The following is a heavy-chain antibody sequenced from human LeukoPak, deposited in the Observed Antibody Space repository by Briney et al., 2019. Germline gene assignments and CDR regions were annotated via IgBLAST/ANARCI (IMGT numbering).Heavy chain of an antibody. Sequence: GGSLRLSCAASRFIFNDYAIHWVRQAPGKGLEWVAVISSDGKNEYYADFVKGRSTISRDNSKNSLYLQMNSLRAEDTALYYCAKDRSSGIAGDRGFDYWGQGTLVTVSS. D-gene: IGHD1-26*01. CDR1: RFIFNDYA. CDR2: ISSDGKNE. J-gene: IGHJ4*02. V-gene: IGHV3-30*04. CDR3: AKDRSSGIAGDRGFDY.